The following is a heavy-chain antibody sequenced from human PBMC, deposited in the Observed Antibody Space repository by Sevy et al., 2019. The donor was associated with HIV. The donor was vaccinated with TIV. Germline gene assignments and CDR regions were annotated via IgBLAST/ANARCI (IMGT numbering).Heavy chain of an antibody. CDR1: GGTFSSYA. J-gene: IGHJ6*02. D-gene: IGHD6-6*01. Sequence: ASVKVFCKASGGTFSSYAISWVRQAPGQGLEWMGGIIPIFGTANYAQKFQGRVTITADESTSTAYMELSSLRSEDTAVYYCARRGGSIAARFYYYYGMDVWGQGTTVTVSS. CDR2: IIPIFGTA. CDR3: ARRGGSIAARFYYYYGMDV. V-gene: IGHV1-69*13.